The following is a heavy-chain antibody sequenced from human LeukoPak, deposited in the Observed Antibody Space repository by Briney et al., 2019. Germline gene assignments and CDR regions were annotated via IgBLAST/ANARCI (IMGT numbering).Heavy chain of an antibody. CDR2: FDPEDGET. Sequence: ASVTVSCKVSGYTLTELSMHWVRQAPGKGLEWMGGFDPEDGETIYAQKFQGRVTMTEDTSTDTAYMELSSLRSEDTAVYYCATGKYGSGSYFDYWGQGILVTVSS. D-gene: IGHD3-10*01. CDR3: ATGKYGSGSYFDY. V-gene: IGHV1-24*01. J-gene: IGHJ4*02. CDR1: GYTLTELS.